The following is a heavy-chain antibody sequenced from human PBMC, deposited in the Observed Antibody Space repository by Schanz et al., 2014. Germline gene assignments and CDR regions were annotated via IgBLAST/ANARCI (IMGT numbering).Heavy chain of an antibody. CDR2: IIPILGIA. Sequence: QVQLVQSGAEAKKPGASVKVSCKASGYTFSSYGITWVRQAPGQGLEWMGRIIPILGIANYAQKFQDRVTMTRNTSISTAYMELNSLTSEDTAVYYCARVSMEFERGKSYYYYMDVWGRGTTVTVSS. J-gene: IGHJ6*03. D-gene: IGHD3-10*01. CDR3: ARVSMEFERGKSYYYYMDV. CDR1: GYTFSSYG. V-gene: IGHV1-69*04.